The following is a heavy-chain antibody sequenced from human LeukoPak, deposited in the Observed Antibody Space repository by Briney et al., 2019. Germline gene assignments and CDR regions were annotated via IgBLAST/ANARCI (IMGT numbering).Heavy chain of an antibody. CDR1: GFTFGNYG. Sequence: GGSLRLSCAASGFTFGNYGMHWVRQAPGKGLEWVTFIWHDGSKKYCADSMKGRFTISRDNSKYTLYLQMNSLRAEDTALYYCAKDGVGPNDYHAFDNWGQGTMVTVSS. J-gene: IGHJ3*02. CDR3: AKDGVGPNDYHAFDN. CDR2: IWHDGSKK. D-gene: IGHD4-11*01. V-gene: IGHV3-30*02.